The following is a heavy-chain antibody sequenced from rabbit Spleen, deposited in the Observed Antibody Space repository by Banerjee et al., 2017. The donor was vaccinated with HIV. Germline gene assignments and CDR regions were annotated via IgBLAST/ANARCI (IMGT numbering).Heavy chain of an antibody. CDR1: GVSFSSRDY. D-gene: IGHD1-1*01. V-gene: IGHV1S40*01. CDR3: AKDTCSSFSNYGMDL. CDR2: IAGSSSGFT. Sequence: QSLVESGGDLVMPGASLLLTCTAAGVSFSSRDYMCWVRQAPGKGLEWISCIAGSSSGFTYSATWAKGRFTCSKTSSTTVTMQITSLTVADTSTNFCAKDTCSSFSNYGMDLWGPGTLVTVS. J-gene: IGHJ6*01.